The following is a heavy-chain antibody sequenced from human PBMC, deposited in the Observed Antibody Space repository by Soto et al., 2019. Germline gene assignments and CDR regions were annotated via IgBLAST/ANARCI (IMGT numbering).Heavy chain of an antibody. CDR1: GFTFSSYW. V-gene: IGHV3-74*01. CDR3: VRYSRSVGGSYRPDY. J-gene: IGHJ4*02. D-gene: IGHD3-16*02. CDR2: INSDGSIT. Sequence: EVQLVESGGGLVQPGGSLRLSCAASGFTFSSYWMHWVRQVPEKGLVWVSRINSDGSITNYADAGKGRFTISRDNVKNTLYLQMNSLRAEDTAVYYCVRYSRSVGGSYRPDYWGQGTLVTVSS.